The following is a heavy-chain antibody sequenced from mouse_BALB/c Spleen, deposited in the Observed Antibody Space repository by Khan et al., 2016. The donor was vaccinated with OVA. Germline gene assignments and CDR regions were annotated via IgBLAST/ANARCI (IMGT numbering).Heavy chain of an antibody. J-gene: IGHJ2*01. D-gene: IGHD2-14*01. CDR2: IYPYNDDT. CDR3: ARNYRYDLYLDY. Sequence: IQLVQSGPELVKPGASVKMSFKASGYTFTSYVMHWVRQKPGQGLEWIGYIYPYNDDTKYTEKIKGKATLTSDKSSSTAYMELSSLTSEDSEVYYCARNYRYDLYLDYWGQGTTRTVSS. V-gene: IGHV1S136*01. CDR1: GYTFTSYV.